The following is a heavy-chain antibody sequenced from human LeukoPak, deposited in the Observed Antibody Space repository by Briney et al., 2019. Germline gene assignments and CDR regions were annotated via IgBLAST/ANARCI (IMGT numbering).Heavy chain of an antibody. V-gene: IGHV4-39*07. CDR2: IYYTGNT. Sequence: SETLSLTCTVSGGSISSSSYYWGWIRQPPGKGLEWIGNIYYTGNTYYNSSLKSRVTISLDTSKNQFSLKVISMTAADTAVYYCARAFLVGYSPEEYFFDYWGQGTLVTVSS. D-gene: IGHD2-15*01. CDR3: ARAFLVGYSPEEYFFDY. CDR1: GGSISSSSYY. J-gene: IGHJ4*02.